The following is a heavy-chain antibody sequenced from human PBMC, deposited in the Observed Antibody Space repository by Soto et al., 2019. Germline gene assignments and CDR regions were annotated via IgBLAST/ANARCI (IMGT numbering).Heavy chain of an antibody. Sequence: GGSVRLSCAGSGFTFSSYSMTWVRQAPGKGLEWVSYISSSSSYIYYADSVKGRFTISRDNAKNSLYLQMNSLRAEDTAVYYCARGDIVATITYYYYMDVWGKGTTVTVSS. CDR1: GFTFSSYS. D-gene: IGHD5-12*01. J-gene: IGHJ6*03. CDR2: ISSSSSYI. V-gene: IGHV3-21*05. CDR3: ARGDIVATITYYYYMDV.